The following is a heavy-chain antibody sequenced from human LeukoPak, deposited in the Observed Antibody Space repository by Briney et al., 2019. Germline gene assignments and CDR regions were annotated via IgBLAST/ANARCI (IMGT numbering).Heavy chain of an antibody. J-gene: IGHJ3*02. Sequence: ASVKVSCKASGYTFTSYDINWVRQATGQGLEWMGWMNPNSGNTGYAQKFQGRVTMTRNTSISTAYMELSSLRSEDTAVYYCARGRYYYDSSGYWAFDIWGQGTIVTVSS. CDR3: ARGRYYYDSSGYWAFDI. CDR1: GYTFTSYD. V-gene: IGHV1-8*01. D-gene: IGHD3-22*01. CDR2: MNPNSGNT.